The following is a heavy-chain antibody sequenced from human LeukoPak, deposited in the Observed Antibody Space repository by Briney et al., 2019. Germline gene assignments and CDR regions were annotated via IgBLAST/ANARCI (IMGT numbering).Heavy chain of an antibody. D-gene: IGHD3-10*01. V-gene: IGHV3-20*04. CDR3: ARGKPDVLLWFGELLSIYQYGDVGYYFDY. J-gene: IGHJ4*02. CDR1: GFTFDNYG. Sequence: GGSLRLSCAASGFTFDNYGMTWVRQVPGKGLEWVSGVNWNGGSTGYADSVKGRFTISRDNAKNSLYLQMNSLRAEDTAVYYCARGKPDVLLWFGELLSIYQYGDVGYYFDYWGQGTLVTVSS. CDR2: VNWNGGST.